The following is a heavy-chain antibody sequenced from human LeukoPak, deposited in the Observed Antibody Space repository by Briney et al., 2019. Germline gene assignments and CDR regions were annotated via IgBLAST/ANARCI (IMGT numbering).Heavy chain of an antibody. Sequence: GGSLRLSCVGSGFTFRSHAMSWVRQAPEKGLEFVSGIYENGGTTYYADSVKGRFSISRDNSKSTLCLQMNSLRAEDTAVYYCAKQLGYCSDGSCYFPYWGQGTLVTVSS. CDR2: IYENGGTT. CDR3: AKQLGYCSDGSCYFPY. J-gene: IGHJ4*02. D-gene: IGHD2-15*01. CDR1: GFTFRSHA. V-gene: IGHV3-23*01.